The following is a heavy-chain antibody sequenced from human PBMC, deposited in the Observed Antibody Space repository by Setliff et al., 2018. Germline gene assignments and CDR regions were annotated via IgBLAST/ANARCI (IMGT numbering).Heavy chain of an antibody. CDR1: GFTFSSFW. D-gene: IGHD5-18*01. V-gene: IGHV3-7*01. CDR3: ARDGGTAMVKTYYYGLDV. J-gene: IGHJ6*02. Sequence: HPGGSLRLSCAASGFTFSSFWMAWVRQSPGRGLEWVANINQDGSGKFYVDSVKGRFTISRDNAKNSLYLDLNSLRGEDMGVYYCARDGGTAMVKTYYYGLDVWGQGTTVTVSS. CDR2: INQDGSGK.